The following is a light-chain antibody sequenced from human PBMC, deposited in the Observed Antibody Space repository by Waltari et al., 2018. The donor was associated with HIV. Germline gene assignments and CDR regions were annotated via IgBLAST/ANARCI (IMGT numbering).Light chain of an antibody. CDR1: SLRTYY. CDR3: SSRDSSGTHVL. J-gene: IGLJ2*01. CDR2: GTN. Sequence: SSELTQDPSVSVALSQTVRITCQGDSLRTYYATWYQQKPRQPPVLVIYGTNNRLSGIPDRVSGSSSGDTASLTITGAQAEDEADYYCSSRDSSGTHVLFGGGTKLTVL. V-gene: IGLV3-19*01.